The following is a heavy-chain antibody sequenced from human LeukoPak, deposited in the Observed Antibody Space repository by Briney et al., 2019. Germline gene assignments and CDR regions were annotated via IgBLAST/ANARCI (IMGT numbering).Heavy chain of an antibody. CDR2: ITPTTCYI. D-gene: IGHD2/OR15-2a*01. V-gene: IGHV3-21*01. J-gene: IGHJ4*02. CDR3: AREVYCSHTTCYYFDY. CDR1: GLGFSSFS. Sequence: GGSLRLSCAASGLGFSSFSFNWIRQAPGKGLEWVSSITPTTCYIYYADSVKGRFTISRDNAKNSLYLQMNSLRAEDTAVYYCAREVYCSHTTCYYFDYWGLGTLVTVSS.